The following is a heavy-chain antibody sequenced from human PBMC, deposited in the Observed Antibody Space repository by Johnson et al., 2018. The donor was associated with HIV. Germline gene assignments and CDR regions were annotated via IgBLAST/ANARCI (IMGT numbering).Heavy chain of an antibody. CDR2: INSGVGT. J-gene: IGHJ3*02. CDR3: AKTIVVVTADAFDI. CDR1: GFTVSSNY. D-gene: IGHD2-21*02. V-gene: IGHV3-66*02. Sequence: VQLVESGGGLVQPGGFLRLSCAASGFTVSSNYMTWVRQGPGKGLEWVSVINSGVGTYYADSVKGRLTISRANSKNTLYLQINSLRSEDTAVYYCAKTIVVVTADAFDIWGQGTKVTVSS.